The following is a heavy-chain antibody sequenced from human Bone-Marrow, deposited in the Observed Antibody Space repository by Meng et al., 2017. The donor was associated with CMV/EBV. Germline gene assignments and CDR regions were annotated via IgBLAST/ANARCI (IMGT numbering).Heavy chain of an antibody. Sequence: LRLSCSASGFTFSTYAMTWVRQAPGKGLEWVSGINGGGGNIYYADSVKGRFTISRDNSKNTLYLQMNSLTVDDTALYYCARAAYYDYWGQGTLVTVSS. CDR3: ARAAYYDY. CDR2: INGGGGNI. V-gene: IGHV3-23*01. J-gene: IGHJ4*02. D-gene: IGHD2-21*01. CDR1: GFTFSTYA.